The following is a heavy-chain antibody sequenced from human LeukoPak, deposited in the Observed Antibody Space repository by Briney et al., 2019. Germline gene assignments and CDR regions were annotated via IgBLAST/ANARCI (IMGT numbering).Heavy chain of an antibody. CDR2: ISAYNGNT. Sequence: ASVKVSCKASGYIFTSYGISWVRQAPGQGLEWMGWISAYNGNTHYAQKVQGRVTMTTDTSTSTVYMELRSLRSDDTAVYYCARDGHRVYYYGSSDYRFDSWGQGTLVTVSS. CDR1: GYIFTSYG. CDR3: ARDGHRVYYYGSSDYRFDS. D-gene: IGHD3-22*01. J-gene: IGHJ4*02. V-gene: IGHV1-18*01.